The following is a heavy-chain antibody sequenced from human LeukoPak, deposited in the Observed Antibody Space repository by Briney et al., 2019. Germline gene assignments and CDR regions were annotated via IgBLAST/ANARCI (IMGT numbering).Heavy chain of an antibody. CDR3: AAGITMIVVVTSLDY. Sequence: GASVKVSCKASGGTFSSYAISWVRQAPGQGLEWMGGIIPIFGTANYAQKFQGRVTITADKSTSTAYMELRSLRSDDTAVYYCAAGITMIVVVTSLDYWGQGTLVTVSS. D-gene: IGHD3-22*01. V-gene: IGHV1-69*06. J-gene: IGHJ4*02. CDR1: GGTFSSYA. CDR2: IIPIFGTA.